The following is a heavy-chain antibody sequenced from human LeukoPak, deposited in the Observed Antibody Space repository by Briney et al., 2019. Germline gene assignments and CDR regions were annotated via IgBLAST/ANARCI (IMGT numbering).Heavy chain of an antibody. J-gene: IGHJ4*02. V-gene: IGHV1-69*04. CDR3: ARGSGSFLSFDY. D-gene: IGHD1-26*01. Sequence: TVKVSCKASGGTFSSYAISWVRQAPGQGLEWMGRIIPILGIANYAQKFQGRVTITADKSTSTAYMELSSLRSEDTAVYYCARGSGSFLSFDYWGQGTLVTVSS. CDR1: GGTFSSYA. CDR2: IIPILGIA.